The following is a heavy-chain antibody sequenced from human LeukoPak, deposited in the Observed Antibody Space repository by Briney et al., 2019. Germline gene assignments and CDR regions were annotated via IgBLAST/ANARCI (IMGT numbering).Heavy chain of an antibody. CDR1: GSTFTSYG. J-gene: IGHJ3*01. V-gene: IGHV1-18*01. CDR2: ISAYNGNT. Sequence: ASVKVSYKASGSTFTSYGIIWVRQAPGQGREWMGWISAYNGNTNYAKKLEGRVTMTTGTSTSTAYMEMRSLKYEDTAVYYCARDIVFGATYYDILASYRGGGGVVDVWGQGTTVTVSS. D-gene: IGHD3-9*01. CDR3: ARDIVFGATYYDILASYRGGGGVVDV.